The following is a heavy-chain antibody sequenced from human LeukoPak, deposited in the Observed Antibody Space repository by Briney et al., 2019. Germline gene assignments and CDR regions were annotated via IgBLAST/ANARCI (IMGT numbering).Heavy chain of an antibody. CDR3: AKDEYSSSGGGLDY. CDR2: ISGSGGST. Sequence: GGSLRLSCAASGFTFSSYAMSWVRQAPGKGLEWVSAISGSGGSTYYADSVKGRFTISRDNSKNTLYLQMNSLRAEDTAVYYCAKDEYSSSGGGLDYWGQGTLVTVSS. D-gene: IGHD6-6*01. V-gene: IGHV3-23*01. J-gene: IGHJ4*02. CDR1: GFTFSSYA.